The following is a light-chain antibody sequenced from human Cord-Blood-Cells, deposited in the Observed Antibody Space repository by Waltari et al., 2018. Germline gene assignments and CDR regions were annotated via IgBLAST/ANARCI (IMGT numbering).Light chain of an antibody. Sequence: SYELTQPPSVSVSPGQTASITCSGDKLGDKYACWYQQKPGQSPVLVIYQDSKRPSGIPERFSGSNSWNTATLTISGTQAMDGADYYCQAWDSSTAVFGGGTKLTVL. CDR2: QDS. J-gene: IGLJ2*01. V-gene: IGLV3-1*01. CDR1: KLGDKY. CDR3: QAWDSSTAV.